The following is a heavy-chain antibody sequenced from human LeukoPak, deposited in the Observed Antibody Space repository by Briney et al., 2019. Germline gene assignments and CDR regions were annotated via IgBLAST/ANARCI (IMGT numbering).Heavy chain of an antibody. Sequence: GGSLRLSCVAPGFTFSSYWIRWVREAPGGGLWWVSYIDTYGGDTNYAESVKGRFTISRDNDKNTLYLQMNSLRAEDTAVYYCVRGGSGNFFWGQGTQVTVSS. V-gene: IGHV3-74*01. CDR3: VRGGSGNFF. J-gene: IGHJ4*02. CDR1: GFTFSSYW. CDR2: IDTYGGDT. D-gene: IGHD3-22*01.